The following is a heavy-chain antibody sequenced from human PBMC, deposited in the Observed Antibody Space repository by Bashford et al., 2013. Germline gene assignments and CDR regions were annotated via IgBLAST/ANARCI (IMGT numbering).Heavy chain of an antibody. V-gene: IGHV3-30*02. D-gene: IGHD6-25*01. CDR2: IWYDGSVK. CDR3: AKKQRGGTDHEAIDY. J-gene: IGHJ4*02. CDR1: GFTFSSYG. Sequence: GSLRLSCAASGFTFSSYGMHWVRQAPGKGLEWVAVIWYDGSVKFQADSVKGRFTISRDNSRNTLYLEMNSLRAEDTAIYYCAKKQRGGTDHEAIDYWGQGTLVTVSS.